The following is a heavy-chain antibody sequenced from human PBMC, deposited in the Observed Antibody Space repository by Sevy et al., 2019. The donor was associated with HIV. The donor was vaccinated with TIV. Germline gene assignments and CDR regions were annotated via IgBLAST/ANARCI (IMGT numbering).Heavy chain of an antibody. CDR2: IYYSGST. J-gene: IGHJ4*02. CDR1: GGSVSSGSYY. CDR3: ARADSIAVAGTLDY. Sequence: SETLSLTCTVFGGSVSSGSYYWSWIRQPPGKGLEWIGYIYYSGSTNYNPSLKSRVTISVDTSKNQFSLKLSSVTAADTAVYYCARADSIAVAGTLDYWGQGTLVTVSS. D-gene: IGHD6-19*01. V-gene: IGHV4-61*01.